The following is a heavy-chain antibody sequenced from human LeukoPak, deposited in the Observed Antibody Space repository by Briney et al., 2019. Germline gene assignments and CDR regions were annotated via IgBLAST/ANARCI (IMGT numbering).Heavy chain of an antibody. J-gene: IGHJ4*02. D-gene: IGHD3-22*01. CDR1: GGSISSGGYS. CDR2: IYHSGST. CDR3: GIDETGGYYPGY. V-gene: IGHV4-30-2*01. Sequence: SQTLSLTCAVSGGSISSGGYSWSWIRQPPGKGLEWIGYIYHSGSTYYNPSLKSRVTISVDTSKNQFSLKLSSVTAADTAVYYCGIDETGGYYPGYWGQGTLVTVSS.